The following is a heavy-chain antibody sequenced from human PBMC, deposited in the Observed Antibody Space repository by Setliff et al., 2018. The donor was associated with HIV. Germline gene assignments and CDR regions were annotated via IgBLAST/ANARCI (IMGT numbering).Heavy chain of an antibody. CDR3: ARDDTDYLDY. J-gene: IGHJ4*02. V-gene: IGHV4-31*03. Sequence: SETLSLTCNVSGASISGGGYFWTWIRQHPGKGLVYIAYIFYSGSTNYNPSLKSRVTISLDSSKNQFSLKLTSVTAADTAVYYCARDDTDYLDYWGQG. CDR1: GASISGGGYF. CDR2: IFYSGST.